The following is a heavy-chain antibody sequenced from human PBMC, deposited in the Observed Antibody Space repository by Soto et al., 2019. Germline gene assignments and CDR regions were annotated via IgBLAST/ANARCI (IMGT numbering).Heavy chain of an antibody. Sequence: QITLKESGPTLVKPTQTLTLTCTFSGFSLSTSGVGVGWIRQPPGKALEWLAVIYWDDDERYSPSLKSRFTITKDTTKNQVVLTMTNVDPVDTATYYCAHGVGSGNSAYFQHWGQGTLVTVSS. J-gene: IGHJ1*01. CDR1: GFSLSTSGVG. V-gene: IGHV2-5*02. D-gene: IGHD3-3*01. CDR2: IYWDDDE. CDR3: AHGVGSGNSAYFQH.